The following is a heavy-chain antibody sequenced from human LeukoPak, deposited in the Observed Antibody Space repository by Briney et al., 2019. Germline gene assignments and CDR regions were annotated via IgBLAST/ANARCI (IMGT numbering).Heavy chain of an antibody. CDR3: ATDLGCGGDCLRY. Sequence: ASVKVSCKVSGYTLTELSMHWVRQAPGKGLEWMGGFDPEDGETIYAQKFQGRVTMTEDTSTDTAYMELSSLRSEDTAVYYSATDLGCGGDCLRYWGQGTLVTVSS. CDR1: GYTLTELS. D-gene: IGHD2-21*02. V-gene: IGHV1-24*01. CDR2: FDPEDGET. J-gene: IGHJ4*02.